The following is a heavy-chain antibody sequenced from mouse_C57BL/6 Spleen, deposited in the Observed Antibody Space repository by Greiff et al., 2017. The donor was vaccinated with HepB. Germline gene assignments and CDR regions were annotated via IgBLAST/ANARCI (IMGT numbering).Heavy chain of an antibody. CDR3: AKGAPHYEYPYYYAMDY. CDR2: IWSGGST. Sequence: QVQLKQSGPGLVQPSQSLSITCTVSGFSLTSYGVHWVRQSPGKGLEWLGVIWSGGSTDYNAAFITRLSISKDNSKSQVFFKMNSLQADDTARYYCAKGAPHYEYPYYYAMDYWGQGTSVTVSS. J-gene: IGHJ4*01. V-gene: IGHV2-2*01. CDR1: GFSLTSYG. D-gene: IGHD2-4*01.